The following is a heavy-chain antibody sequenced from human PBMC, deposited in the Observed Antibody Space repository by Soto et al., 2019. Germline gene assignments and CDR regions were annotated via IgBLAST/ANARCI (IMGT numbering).Heavy chain of an antibody. CDR3: ARANYGPIDY. Sequence: ASVKVSCKPSGYPFTDLYIHWVRQAPGLGLEWMGWIDPRSGASRKTQRFQGRFTMTRDTSTNTVYMELSSLRSDDTAVYFCARANYGPIDYWGQGTLVTVSS. J-gene: IGHJ4*02. CDR2: IDPRSGAS. V-gene: IGHV1-2*02. CDR1: GYPFTDLY. D-gene: IGHD3-10*01.